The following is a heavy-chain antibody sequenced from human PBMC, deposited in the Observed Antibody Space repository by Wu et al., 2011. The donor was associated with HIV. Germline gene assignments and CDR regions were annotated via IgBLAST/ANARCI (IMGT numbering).Heavy chain of an antibody. CDR3: ARGPFSSSSRGSHSSFFYYYLDV. CDR1: GGTFRSYG. J-gene: IGHJ6*03. CDR2: IIPIFGTA. V-gene: IGHV1-69*15. D-gene: IGHD6-6*01. Sequence: QVQLVQSGAEVKKPGSSVKVSCKASGGTFRSYGISWVRQAPGQGLEWMGRIIPIFGTANYARKFQGRVTITADESTSTAYMELSSLRSKDTAVFYCARGPFSSSSRGSHSSFFYYYLDVWAKGPRSPCP.